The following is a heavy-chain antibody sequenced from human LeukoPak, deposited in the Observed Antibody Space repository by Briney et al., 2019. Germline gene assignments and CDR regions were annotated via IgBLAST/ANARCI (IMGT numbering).Heavy chain of an antibody. CDR2: VSGSSGYI. CDR1: GFTFISYT. Sequence: GGSLRLSRAASGFTFISYTMDWVRQAPGKGLEWVSSVSGSSGYIYYADSVKGRFTISRDNAKNSLYLQMNSLRAEDTAVYFCARALIVGAADGWYFDLWGRGTLVTVSS. D-gene: IGHD1-26*01. J-gene: IGHJ2*01. V-gene: IGHV3-21*01. CDR3: ARALIVGAADGWYFDL.